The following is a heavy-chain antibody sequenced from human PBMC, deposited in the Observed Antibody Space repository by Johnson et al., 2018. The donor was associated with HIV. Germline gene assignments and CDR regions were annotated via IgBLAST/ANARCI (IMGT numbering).Heavy chain of an antibody. D-gene: IGHD4-23*01. J-gene: IGHJ3*02. CDR2: INSDGTIT. V-gene: IGHV3-74*02. CDR3: ANLGDYSGINGFDI. Sequence: VQLVESGGGLVQPGGSLRLSCAASGFTFISYWMHWVRQAPGKGLVWVSRINSDGTITSYADSVTGRFTISRDNSKNTLYLQMNSLSTEDTAVYYCANLGDYSGINGFDIWGQGTMVTVSS. CDR1: GFTFISYW.